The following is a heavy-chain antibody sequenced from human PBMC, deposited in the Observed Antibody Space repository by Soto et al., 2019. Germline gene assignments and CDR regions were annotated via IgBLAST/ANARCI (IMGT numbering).Heavy chain of an antibody. CDR3: ARAWGYSYGYTQNYFDY. V-gene: IGHV1-2*04. J-gene: IGHJ4*02. Sequence: GASVKVSCKASGYTFTSYGISWVRQAPGQGLEWMGWINPHSGVTNYAQKFQGWVTMTANTSISSAYMELSRLRSDDTAVYYCARAWGYSYGYTQNYFDYWGQGTQVTVSS. D-gene: IGHD5-18*01. CDR2: INPHSGVT. CDR1: GYTFTSYG.